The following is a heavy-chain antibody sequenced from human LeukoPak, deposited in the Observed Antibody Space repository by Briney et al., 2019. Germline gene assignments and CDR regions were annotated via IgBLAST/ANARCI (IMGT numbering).Heavy chain of an antibody. J-gene: IGHJ6*03. CDR1: GDSISSGDYY. CDR3: ARDSGSGSGWHDMDV. V-gene: IGHV4-61*08. Sequence: SETLSLTCTVSGDSISSGDYYWSWIRQPPGKGLEWIGYIYYSGSTNYNPSLKSRVTISVDTSKNQFSLKLSSVTAADTAVYYCARDSGSGSGWHDMDVWGKGTTVTVSS. D-gene: IGHD6-19*01. CDR2: IYYSGST.